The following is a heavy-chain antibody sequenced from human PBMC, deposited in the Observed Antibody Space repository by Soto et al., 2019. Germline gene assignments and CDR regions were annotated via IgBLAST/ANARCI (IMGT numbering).Heavy chain of an antibody. CDR2: FDPEDGET. J-gene: IGHJ5*02. CDR3: ATVRGLMVRGVIIPYNWFDP. CDR1: GYTLTELS. D-gene: IGHD3-10*01. Sequence: GASVKVSCKVSGYTLTELSMHWVRQAPGKGLEWMGGFDPEDGETIYAQKFQGRVTMTEDTSTDTAYMELSSLRSEDTAVYYCATVRGLMVRGVIIPYNWFDPWGQGTLVTVS. V-gene: IGHV1-24*01.